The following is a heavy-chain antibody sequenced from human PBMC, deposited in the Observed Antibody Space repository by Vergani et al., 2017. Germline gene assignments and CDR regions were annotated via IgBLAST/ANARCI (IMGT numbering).Heavy chain of an antibody. CDR3: ASRSYCSISSCSPYYVDY. V-gene: IGHV3-30*03. J-gene: IGHJ4*02. CDR1: GFTFSSYG. D-gene: IGHD2-2*01. Sequence: QVQLVESGGGVVQPGRSLRLSCAASGFTFSSYGMHWVSQAPGKGLEWVAVISYDGSNKYYADSVKGRVTISRDNSKNSLYLQMNSLRAEDTAVYYCASRSYCSISSCSPYYVDYWGQGTLVTVSS. CDR2: ISYDGSNK.